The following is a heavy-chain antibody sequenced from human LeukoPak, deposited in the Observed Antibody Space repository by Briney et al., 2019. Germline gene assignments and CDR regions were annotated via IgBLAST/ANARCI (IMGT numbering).Heavy chain of an antibody. J-gene: IGHJ5*02. CDR1: GGSFSGYY. CDR2: VNHSGST. D-gene: IGHD2-2*01. Sequence: SETLSLTCAVYGGSFSGYYWSWIRQPPGKGLEWIGDVNHSGSTNYNPSLKSRVTISVDTSKNQFSLKLSSVTAADTAVYDRARVLSIVVVPGATFWFDPSGQGTLVTVSS. V-gene: IGHV4-34*01. CDR3: ARVLSIVVVPGATFWFDP.